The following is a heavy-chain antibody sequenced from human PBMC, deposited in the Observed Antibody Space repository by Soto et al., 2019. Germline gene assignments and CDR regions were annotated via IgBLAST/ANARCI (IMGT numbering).Heavy chain of an antibody. CDR3: ARGWNYNSGSSVSY. CDR1: GGSFSSGNYY. CDR2: IYYSGST. V-gene: IGHV4-30-4*01. D-gene: IGHD3-10*01. J-gene: IGHJ4*02. Sequence: SETLSLTCAVSGGSFSSGNYYYNWIRQPPGKGLEWIGDIYYSGSTYYNPSLKSRVTISVDTSKSQFSLKLTSVTAADTAVYYCARGWNYNSGSSVSYWGQGTLVTVSS.